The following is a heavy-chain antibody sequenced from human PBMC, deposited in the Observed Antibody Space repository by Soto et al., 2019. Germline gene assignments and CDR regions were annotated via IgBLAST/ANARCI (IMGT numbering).Heavy chain of an antibody. CDR1: GGSVSSGSYY. Sequence: ETLSLTCTVSGGSVSSGSYYWSWIRQPPGKGLEWIGYIYYSGSTNYNPSLKSRVTISVDTSKNQFSLKLSSVTAADTAVYYCASAHVKYYYDSSGYDNYWGQGTLVTVSS. CDR3: ASAHVKYYYDSSGYDNY. V-gene: IGHV4-61*01. J-gene: IGHJ4*02. D-gene: IGHD3-22*01. CDR2: IYYSGST.